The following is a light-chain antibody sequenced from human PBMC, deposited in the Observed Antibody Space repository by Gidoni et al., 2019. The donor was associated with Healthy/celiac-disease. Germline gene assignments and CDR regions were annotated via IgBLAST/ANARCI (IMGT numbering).Light chain of an antibody. CDR3: QQYGSSTGGFT. CDR2: GAS. CDR1: QSVSSSY. V-gene: IGKV3-20*01. J-gene: IGKJ3*01. Sequence: IVLTQSPGTLSLSPGERANLSCRASQSVSSSYLAWYQQKPGQAHRLLIYGASSRATGSPDRFRGSGSGTDFTLTISRLEPEDFAVYYCQQYGSSTGGFTFGPGTKVDIK.